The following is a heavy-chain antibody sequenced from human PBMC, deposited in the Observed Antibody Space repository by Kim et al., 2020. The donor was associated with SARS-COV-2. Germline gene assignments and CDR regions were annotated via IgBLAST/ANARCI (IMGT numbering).Heavy chain of an antibody. CDR3: AKARYYGSGNAFDI. J-gene: IGHJ3*02. Sequence: KGRFTITRNNAKNSLYLQMNSLRAEDTALYYCAKARYYGSGNAFDIWGQGTMVTVSS. V-gene: IGHV3-9*01. D-gene: IGHD3-10*01.